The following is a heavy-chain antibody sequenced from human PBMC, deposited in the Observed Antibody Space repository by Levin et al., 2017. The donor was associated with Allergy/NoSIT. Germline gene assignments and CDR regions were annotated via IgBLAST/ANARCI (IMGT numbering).Heavy chain of an antibody. D-gene: IGHD3-10*01. V-gene: IGHV3-23*01. CDR1: GFTFNNYG. CDR2: ISGSGDST. J-gene: IGHJ4*02. CDR3: GKARFATRGECDY. Sequence: SGGSLRLSCAASGFTFNNYGMTWVRQAPGKGLEWVSSISGSGDSTYYSDSVKGRFTISRDKSDNTLYLQMNSLRAEDTAVYYCGKARFATRGECDYWGQGALVTVSS.